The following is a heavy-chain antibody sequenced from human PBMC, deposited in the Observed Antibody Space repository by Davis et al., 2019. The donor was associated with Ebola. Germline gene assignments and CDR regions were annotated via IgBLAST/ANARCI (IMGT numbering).Heavy chain of an antibody. J-gene: IGHJ4*02. D-gene: IGHD6-19*01. CDR2: TYYRSRWYN. V-gene: IGHV6-1*01. CDR3: ARGWLRTSFDC. Sequence: HSQTLSLTCAISGDSVSGSSGAWNWIRQSPSRGLEWLGRTYYRSRWYNDYAVSVKTRITINPDTSKNQFSLQLNSVTPEDTAVYYCARGWLRTSFDCWGQGTLVTVSS. CDR1: GDSVSGSSGA.